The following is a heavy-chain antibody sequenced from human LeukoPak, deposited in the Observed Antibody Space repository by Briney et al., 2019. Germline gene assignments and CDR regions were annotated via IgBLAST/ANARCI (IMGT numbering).Heavy chain of an antibody. Sequence: ASVKVSCKTSGYTFTNYYMHWVRQAPGQGLEWMGIILPSSGKTNYAQQFQGRVTMTRDTSTSTVYMELSSLRSEDTAVYYCAREFSVGLFDYWGQGTLVTVSS. D-gene: IGHD3-10*01. V-gene: IGHV1-46*01. CDR3: AREFSVGLFDY. CDR1: GYTFTNYY. CDR2: ILPSSGKT. J-gene: IGHJ4*02.